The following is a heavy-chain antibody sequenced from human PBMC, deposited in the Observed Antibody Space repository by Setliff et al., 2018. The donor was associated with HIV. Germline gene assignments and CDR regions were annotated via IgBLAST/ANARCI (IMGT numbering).Heavy chain of an antibody. V-gene: IGHV5-51*01. CDR1: GYSFSSYW. J-gene: IGHJ4*02. Sequence: GESLTISCKGSGYSFSSYWIGWVRQMPGKGLEFMGLLYPADSNIRYSPSFQGQVTISVDKSTNTAFLQWTSLRASDTAMYYCTRLWHENWGGVDYWGQGTLVTVS. CDR2: LYPADSNI. D-gene: IGHD3-16*01. CDR3: TRLWHENWGGVDY.